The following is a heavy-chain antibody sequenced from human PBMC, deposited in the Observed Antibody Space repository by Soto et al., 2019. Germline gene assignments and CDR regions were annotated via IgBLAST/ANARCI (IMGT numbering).Heavy chain of an antibody. CDR1: GYIFVNYG. V-gene: IGHV1-18*01. J-gene: IGHJ6*02. Sequence: QVQLVQSGDEVKKPGASVKVSCKASGYIFVNYGIAWVRQAPGQGLEWMGWISPYTGNTHSATKVHGRLTMTTDTATSTAYMDLGSLTSDATAVYYCVMVDNYVTPTPQDVWGQGTTVTVSS. CDR3: VMVDNYVTPTPQDV. D-gene: IGHD3-16*01. CDR2: ISPYTGNT.